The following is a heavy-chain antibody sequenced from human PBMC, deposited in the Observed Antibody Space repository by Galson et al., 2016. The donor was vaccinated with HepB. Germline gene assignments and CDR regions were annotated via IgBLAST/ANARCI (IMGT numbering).Heavy chain of an antibody. J-gene: IGHJ4*02. D-gene: IGHD4-17*01. CDR3: AKVGGFGDYIPYYFDS. CDR2: ISWNSGTI. Sequence: SLRLSCAAFRFTFDDYAMHWVRQAPGKGLEWVAGISWNSGTIDYVDSVKGRFTISRDNAKNSLYLQMSSLRTEDTALYYCAKVGGFGDYIPYYFDSWGQGILDTVSS. CDR1: RFTFDDYA. V-gene: IGHV3-9*01.